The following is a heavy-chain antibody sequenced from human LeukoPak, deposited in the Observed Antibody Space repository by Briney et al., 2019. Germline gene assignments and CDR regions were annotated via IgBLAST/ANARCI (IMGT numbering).Heavy chain of an antibody. V-gene: IGHV1-69*13. Sequence: GASVKVSCKASGGTFSSYAISWVRQAPGQGLEWMGGIIPIFGTANYAQKFQGRVTITADESTSTAYMELSSLRSEDTAVYYCARGRVDIVAMILGYWGQGTLVTVSS. J-gene: IGHJ4*02. CDR2: IIPIFGTA. D-gene: IGHD5-12*01. CDR1: GGTFSSYA. CDR3: ARGRVDIVAMILGY.